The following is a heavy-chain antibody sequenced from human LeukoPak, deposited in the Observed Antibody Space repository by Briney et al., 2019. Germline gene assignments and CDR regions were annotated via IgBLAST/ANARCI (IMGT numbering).Heavy chain of an antibody. CDR3: ARDNDGAAAGSFDY. CDR1: GVTFSSYA. J-gene: IGHJ4*02. D-gene: IGHD6-13*01. Sequence: GGSLTLSCAASGVTFSSYAMHWVRQAPGKGLEWVAVISYDGSNKYYADSVKGRFTISRDNSKNTLYVQMNSLRAEDTAVYYCARDNDGAAAGSFDYWGQGTLVTVSS. V-gene: IGHV3-30-3*01. CDR2: ISYDGSNK.